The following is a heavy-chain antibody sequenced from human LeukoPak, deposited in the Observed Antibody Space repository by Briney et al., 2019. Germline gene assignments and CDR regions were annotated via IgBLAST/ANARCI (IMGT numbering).Heavy chain of an antibody. Sequence: SEALSLTCTVSGGSISSSSYYWGWIRQPPGKGLEWIGSIYYSGSTYYNPSLKSRVTISVDTSKNQFSLKLSSVTAADTAVYYCARGRYSSGWYFGLGFDYWGQGTLVTVSS. J-gene: IGHJ4*02. V-gene: IGHV4-39*07. CDR3: ARGRYSSGWYFGLGFDY. CDR1: GGSISSSSYY. D-gene: IGHD6-19*01. CDR2: IYYSGST.